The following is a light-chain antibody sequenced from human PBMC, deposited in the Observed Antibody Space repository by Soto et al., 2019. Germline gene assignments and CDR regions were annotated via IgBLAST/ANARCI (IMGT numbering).Light chain of an antibody. CDR3: QSYDSSLSGSGV. J-gene: IGLJ3*02. V-gene: IGLV1-40*01. CDR1: SSNIGAGYD. Sequence: QSVLTQPPSVSGAPGQRVTISCTGSSSNIGAGYDVHWYQQLPGTAPKLLIYGNSNRPSGVPDRFSGSKSGTSASPAITGLQAEDEADYYCQSYDSSLSGSGVFGGGTQLTVL. CDR2: GNS.